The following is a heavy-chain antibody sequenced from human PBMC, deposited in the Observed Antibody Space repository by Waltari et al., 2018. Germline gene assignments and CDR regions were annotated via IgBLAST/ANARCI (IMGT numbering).Heavy chain of an antibody. V-gene: IGHV1-69*05. CDR1: GGTFSSSA. D-gene: IGHD3-22*01. CDR2: ILPIFGTA. Sequence: QLQLVQSGAEVKQPGSSVKVSCKASGGTFSSSAISWVRQAPGPGLEWMGGILPIFGTANYAQKFQGRVTITTDESTSTAYMELSSLRSEDTAVYYCARAPPYYYDSSGYSSNSNWFDPWGQGTLVTVSS. J-gene: IGHJ5*02. CDR3: ARAPPYYYDSSGYSSNSNWFDP.